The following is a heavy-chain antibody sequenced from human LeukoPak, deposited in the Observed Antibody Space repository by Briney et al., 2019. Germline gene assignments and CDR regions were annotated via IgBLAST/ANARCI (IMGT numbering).Heavy chain of an antibody. CDR1: GGTFSSYA. V-gene: IGHV1-69*01. CDR2: IIPIFGTA. J-gene: IGHJ3*02. D-gene: IGHD1-26*01. Sequence: ASVKVSCTASGGTFSSYAISWVRQAPGQGLEWMGGIIPIFGTANYAQKFQGRVTITADESTSTAYMELSSLRSEDTAVYYCAKCIVGAADAFDIWGQGTMVTVSS. CDR3: AKCIVGAADAFDI.